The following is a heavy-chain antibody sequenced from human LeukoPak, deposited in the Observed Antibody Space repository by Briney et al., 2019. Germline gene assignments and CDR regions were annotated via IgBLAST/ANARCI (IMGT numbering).Heavy chain of an antibody. D-gene: IGHD6-6*01. J-gene: IGHJ5*02. CDR1: GGSFSGYY. CDR2: IYYSGST. Sequence: ASETLSLTCAVYGGSFSGYYWGWIRQPPGKGLEWIGSIYYSGSTYYNPSLKSRVTISVDTSKNQFSLKLSSVTAADTAVYYCARAPRKGVAARPGWFDPWGQGTLVTVSS. V-gene: IGHV4-34*01. CDR3: ARAPRKGVAARPGWFDP.